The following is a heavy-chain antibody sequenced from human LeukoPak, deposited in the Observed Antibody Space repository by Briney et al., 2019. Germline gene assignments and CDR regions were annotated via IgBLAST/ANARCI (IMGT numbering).Heavy chain of an antibody. CDR1: GFPFSNYW. CDR3: ARNPSGIAVADAFDI. D-gene: IGHD6-19*01. J-gene: IGHJ3*02. CDR2: IKYDGSEI. Sequence: PGGSLRLSCAASGFPFSNYWMTWVRQAPGKGLEWVEWVANIKYDGSEIYYIDSVKGRFTVSRDNAKNSLYLQMNSLRAEDTAVYYCARNPSGIAVADAFDIWGQGTMVTVSS. V-gene: IGHV3-7*01.